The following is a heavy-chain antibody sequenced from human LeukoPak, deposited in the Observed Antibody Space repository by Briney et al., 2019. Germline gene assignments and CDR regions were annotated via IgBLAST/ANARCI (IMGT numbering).Heavy chain of an antibody. V-gene: IGHV3-23*01. CDR2: ISGSGGST. J-gene: IGHJ3*02. CDR3: APMGSYGSDAFDI. Sequence: PGGSLRLSCAASGFTFSSYAMSWVRQAPGKGLEWVSAISGSGGSTYYADSVKGRFTISRDNSKNTLYLQMNSLRAEDTAVYYCAPMGSYGSDAFDIWGQGTMVTVSS. D-gene: IGHD3-16*01. CDR1: GFTFSSYA.